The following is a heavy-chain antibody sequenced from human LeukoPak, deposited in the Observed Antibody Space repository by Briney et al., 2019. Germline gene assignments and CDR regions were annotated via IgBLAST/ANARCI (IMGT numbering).Heavy chain of an antibody. CDR2: IWYDGSNK. J-gene: IGHJ4*02. Sequence: TGGSLRLSCAASGFTFSNYGMHWVRQAPGKGLEWVALIWYDGSNKYYADSVKGRFTISRDNSKNTLYLQMNSLRAEDTAVYYCAKDPYGDYVPFDYWGQGTLVTVSS. D-gene: IGHD4-17*01. V-gene: IGHV3-33*06. CDR3: AKDPYGDYVPFDY. CDR1: GFTFSNYG.